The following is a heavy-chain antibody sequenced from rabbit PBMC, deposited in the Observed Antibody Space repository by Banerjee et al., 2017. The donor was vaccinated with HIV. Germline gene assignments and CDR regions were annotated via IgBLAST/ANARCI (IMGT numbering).Heavy chain of an antibody. CDR1: GFSFSSSYY. D-gene: IGHD4-2*01. Sequence: QSLEESGGGLVQPEGSLTLTCTASGFSFSSSYYMCWVRQAPGKGLEWIGCIYTGSGSTWYASWAKGLITISKTSSTTVTLQMTSLTAADTATYFCARGGAGSVVVVSSFTRLDLWGQGTLVTVS. CDR3: ARGGAGSVVVVSSFTRLDL. CDR2: IYTGSGST. V-gene: IGHV1S40*01. J-gene: IGHJ3*01.